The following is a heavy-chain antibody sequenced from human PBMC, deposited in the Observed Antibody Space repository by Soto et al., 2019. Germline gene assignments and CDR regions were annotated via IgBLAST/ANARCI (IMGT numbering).Heavy chain of an antibody. D-gene: IGHD3-22*01. CDR1: GFPFGNAY. CDR3: CTDVQAISYYDGSGCSPD. V-gene: IGHV3-15*07. Sequence: GGSLRLSCEASGFPFGNAYMNWVRQAPGKGLEWDGRIKTNNDYGTTDYATPVNAKFFVSRDVSKDTLSLQMSSLNTEDTAVYFCCTDVQAISYYDGSGCSPDWGQGTLVTVSS. CDR2: IKTNNDYGTT. J-gene: IGHJ4*02.